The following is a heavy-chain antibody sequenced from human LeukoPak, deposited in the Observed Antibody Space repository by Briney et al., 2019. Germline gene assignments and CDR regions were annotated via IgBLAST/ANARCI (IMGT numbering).Heavy chain of an antibody. V-gene: IGHV3-23*01. CDR3: AKGNGDYLPVYYYYMDV. Sequence: GGSLRLSCAASGFTFSSYGMSWVRQAPGKGLEWVSAISGSGGSTYYADSVKGRFTISRDNSKNTLYLQMNSLRAEDTAVYYCAKGNGDYLPVYYYYMDVWGKGTTVTISS. CDR2: ISGSGGST. CDR1: GFTFSSYG. J-gene: IGHJ6*03. D-gene: IGHD4-17*01.